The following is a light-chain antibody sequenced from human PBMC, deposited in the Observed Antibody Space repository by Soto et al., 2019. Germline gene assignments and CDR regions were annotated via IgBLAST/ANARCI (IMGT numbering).Light chain of an antibody. J-gene: IGLJ2*01. V-gene: IGLV2-8*01. CDR1: SSDVGGYEY. CDR2: EVN. CDR3: SSYAGTKNVI. Sequence: QSVLTQPPSASGSPGQSVTLSCTGASSDVGGYEYVSWYQHHPGKAPKVMIYEVNKRPSGVPDRFSGSKSGNTASLTVSGLQAEDEADYYCSSYAGTKNVIFGGGTKLTVL.